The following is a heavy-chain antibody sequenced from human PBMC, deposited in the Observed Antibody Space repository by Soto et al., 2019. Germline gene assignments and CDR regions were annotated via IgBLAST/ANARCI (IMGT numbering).Heavy chain of an antibody. CDR1: GFTFSSYA. V-gene: IGHV3-23*01. Sequence: PGGPLRLSCAASGFTFSSYAMSWVHQAPGKGLEWVSAISGSGGSTYYADSVKGRFTISRDNSKNTLYLQMNSLRAEDTAVYYCAKDQGRFLEWPYDAFDIWGQGTMVTVSS. CDR3: AKDQGRFLEWPYDAFDI. D-gene: IGHD3-3*01. CDR2: ISGSGGST. J-gene: IGHJ3*02.